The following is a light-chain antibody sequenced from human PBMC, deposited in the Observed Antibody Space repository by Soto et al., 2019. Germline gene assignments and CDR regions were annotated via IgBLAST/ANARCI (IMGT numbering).Light chain of an antibody. Sequence: DLQMAQSPSYLCASVGDRFTITCQASQDISNYLNWYQQKPGKAPKLLIYDASNLETGVPSRFSGSGSGTDFTFTISSMKPEDTATYYCQQYDNLITFGQGTRLEIK. CDR1: QDISNY. CDR3: QQYDNLIT. J-gene: IGKJ5*01. V-gene: IGKV1-33*01. CDR2: DAS.